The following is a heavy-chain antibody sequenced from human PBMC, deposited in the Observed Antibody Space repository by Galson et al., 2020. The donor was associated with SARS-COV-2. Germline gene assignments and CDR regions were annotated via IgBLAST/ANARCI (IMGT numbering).Heavy chain of an antibody. V-gene: IGHV3-23*01. CDR2: ISGSGGST. Sequence: GESLKISCAASGFTFSSYAMSWVRQAPGKGLEWVSAISGSGGSTYYADSVKGRFTISRDNSKNTLYLQMNSLRAEDTAVYYCAKAPMTTVDHEGNWFDPWGQGTLVTVSS. J-gene: IGHJ5*02. CDR1: GFTFSSYA. CDR3: AKAPMTTVDHEGNWFDP. D-gene: IGHD4-4*01.